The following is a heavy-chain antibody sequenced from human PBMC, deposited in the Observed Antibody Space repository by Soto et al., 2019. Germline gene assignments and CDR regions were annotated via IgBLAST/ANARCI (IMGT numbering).Heavy chain of an antibody. J-gene: IGHJ4*02. D-gene: IGHD3-16*01. CDR3: ARLPGGGDAWNYLDP. CDR2: IHHSGAV. V-gene: IGHV4-59*01. CDR1: VVSISHYY. Sequence: KTSETLSVTYSVSVVSISHYYGNWLRQRPGKGLEWIGYIHHSGAVKQNPSPRSRVTISVDMSKNQFSLKVSSVTAADTAIYYCARLPGGGDAWNYLDPWGQGTLVTVSS.